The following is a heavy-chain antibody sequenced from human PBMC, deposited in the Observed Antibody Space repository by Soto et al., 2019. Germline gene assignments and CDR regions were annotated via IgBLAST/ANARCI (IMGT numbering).Heavy chain of an antibody. CDR1: GFTFSSYA. CDR2: ISCSGGST. V-gene: IGHV3-23*01. J-gene: IGHJ4*02. D-gene: IGHD6-19*01. CDR3: AKDPYSSGWYVY. Sequence: GGSLRLSCAASGFTFSSYAMSWVRQAPGKGLEWVSAISCSGGSTNYADSVKGRFTISRDNSKNTLYLQMNSLRAEDTAVYYCAKDPYSSGWYVYWGQGTLVTVSS.